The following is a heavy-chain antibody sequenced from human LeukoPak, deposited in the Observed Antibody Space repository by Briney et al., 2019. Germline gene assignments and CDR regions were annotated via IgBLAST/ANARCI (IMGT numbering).Heavy chain of an antibody. CDR1: GGSFSGYY. V-gene: IGHV4-34*01. CDR3: ARERVAPLLGIDY. CDR2: INHSGST. Sequence: SETLSLTCAVYGGSFSGYYWSWIRQPPGKGLEWIGEINHSGSTNYNPSLKSRVTISVDTSKNQFSLKLSSVTAADTAVYYCARERVAPLLGIDYWGQGTLVTASS. J-gene: IGHJ4*02. D-gene: IGHD3-3*01.